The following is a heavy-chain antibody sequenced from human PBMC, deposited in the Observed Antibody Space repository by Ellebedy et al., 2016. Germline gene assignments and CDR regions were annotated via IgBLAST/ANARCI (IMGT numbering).Heavy chain of an antibody. D-gene: IGHD2-21*02. CDR2: IVSSGST. CDR3: ARGVTPHFDY. Sequence: SETLSLTCTVSGGSISDYFWSWIRQPAGKGLKWIGRIVSSGSTNYNPSLKSRVSMSVDTSNNQFSLNLNSVTAADTAVYYCARGVTPHFDYWGQGILVTVSS. CDR1: GGSISDYF. V-gene: IGHV4-4*07. J-gene: IGHJ4*02.